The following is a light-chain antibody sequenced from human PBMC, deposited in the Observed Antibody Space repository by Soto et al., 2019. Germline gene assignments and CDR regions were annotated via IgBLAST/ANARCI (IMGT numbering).Light chain of an antibody. CDR3: SSYTTADTHVV. J-gene: IGLJ2*01. V-gene: IGLV2-14*03. Sequence: QSALTQPASVSGSPGQSITISCTGTSSDVGGYNYVSWYQQHPGKAPKLMIYDVSNRPSGVSNRFSGSKSGNTASLTISGLQAEDEADYYCSSYTTADTHVVFGGGTK. CDR2: DVS. CDR1: SSDVGGYNY.